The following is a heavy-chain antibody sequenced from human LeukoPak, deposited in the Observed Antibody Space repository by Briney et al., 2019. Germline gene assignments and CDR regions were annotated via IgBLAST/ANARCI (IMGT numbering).Heavy chain of an antibody. CDR2: IIPILGIA. J-gene: IGHJ5*02. D-gene: IGHD6-19*01. CDR1: GGTFSSYA. CDR3: ARASSGWYTNWFDP. V-gene: IGHV1-69*04. Sequence: SVKVSCKASGGTFSSYAISWVRQAPGQGLEWMGRIIPILGIANYAQKFQGRVTITADKSTSTAYMELSSLRSEDTAVYYCARASSGWYTNWFDPWGQGTLATVSS.